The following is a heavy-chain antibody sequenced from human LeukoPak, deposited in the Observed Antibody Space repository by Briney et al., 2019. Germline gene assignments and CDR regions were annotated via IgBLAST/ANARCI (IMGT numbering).Heavy chain of an antibody. D-gene: IGHD3-22*01. CDR3: AKSTYYYDTFVNAFDL. J-gene: IGHJ3*01. V-gene: IGHV4-39*07. CDR1: GGSVSSSHY. CDR2: IYYGGST. Sequence: SETLSLTCTVSGGSVSSSHYWGWIRQPPGKGLEWIGSIYYGGSTYYNPSLRSRVTTSVDTSKNQFSLKLSSVIAADTAVYYCAKSTYYYDTFVNAFDLWGQGTVVTVSS.